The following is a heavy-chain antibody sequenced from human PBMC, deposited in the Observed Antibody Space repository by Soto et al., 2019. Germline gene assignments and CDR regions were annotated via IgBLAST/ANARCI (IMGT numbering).Heavy chain of an antibody. CDR3: ARDSYSDSSGHEEIDY. CDR1: GYTFTGYY. J-gene: IGHJ4*02. CDR2: INPNSGGT. D-gene: IGHD3-22*01. Sequence: ASVKVSCKASGYTFTGYYMHWVRQAPGQGLEWMGWINPNSGGTNYAQKFQGRATMTRDTSISTAYMELSRLRSDDTAVYYCARDSYSDSSGHEEIDYWGQGTLVTVSS. V-gene: IGHV1-2*02.